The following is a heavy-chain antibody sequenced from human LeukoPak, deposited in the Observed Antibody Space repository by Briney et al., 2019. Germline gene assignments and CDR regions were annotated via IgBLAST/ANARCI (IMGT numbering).Heavy chain of an antibody. D-gene: IGHD2-15*01. J-gene: IGHJ4*02. Sequence: ASVKVSCKASGGTFSSYAISWVRQAPGQGLEWMGGIIPIFGTANYAQKFQGRVTITTDESTSTAYMELSSLRSEDTALYYCARAHVGYCSGGSCYGYDWGQGTLVTVSS. CDR2: IIPIFGTA. V-gene: IGHV1-69*05. CDR3: ARAHVGYCSGGSCYGYD. CDR1: GGTFSSYA.